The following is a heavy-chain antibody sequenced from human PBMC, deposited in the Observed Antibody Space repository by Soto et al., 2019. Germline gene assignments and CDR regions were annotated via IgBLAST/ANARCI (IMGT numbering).Heavy chain of an antibody. CDR1: GGSISSSSYY. V-gene: IGHV4-39*01. J-gene: IGHJ5*02. Sequence: SETLSLTCTVSGGSISSSSYYWGWIRQPPGKGLEWIGSIYYSGSTYYNPSLKSRVTISVDTSKNQFSLKLSSVTAADTAVYYCARIAAARYWFDPWGQGTRVTVSS. D-gene: IGHD6-13*01. CDR2: IYYSGST. CDR3: ARIAAARYWFDP.